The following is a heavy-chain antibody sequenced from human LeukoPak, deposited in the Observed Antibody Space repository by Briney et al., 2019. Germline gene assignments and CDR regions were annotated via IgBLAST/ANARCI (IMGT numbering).Heavy chain of an antibody. V-gene: IGHV4-39*02. D-gene: IGHD3-10*01. CDR3: ARRGVAAAATNLDY. CDR2: IYYSGTP. J-gene: IGHJ4*02. Sequence: SATLSLTCTVSGGSISGYYWGWIRQPPGKGLEWIGSIYYSGTPYYNPSLETRLTISVDTSKSHFSLKLSSVTAADTAVYYCARRGVAAAATNLDYWGQGTLVTVSS. CDR1: GGSISGYY.